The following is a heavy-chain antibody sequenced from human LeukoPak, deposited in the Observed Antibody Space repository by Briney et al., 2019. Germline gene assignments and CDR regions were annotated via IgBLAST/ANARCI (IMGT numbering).Heavy chain of an antibody. CDR2: ISGSGGST. CDR1: GFTFSSYA. Sequence: GGSLRLSCAASGFTFSSYAMSWVRQAPGKGLEWVSTISGSGGSTYYADSVKGRFTISRDISKNTLFLQMSSLRADDTAVYYCAKAKYSSSSDLLDYWGQGTLVTVSS. D-gene: IGHD6-6*01. CDR3: AKAKYSSSSDLLDY. V-gene: IGHV3-23*01. J-gene: IGHJ4*02.